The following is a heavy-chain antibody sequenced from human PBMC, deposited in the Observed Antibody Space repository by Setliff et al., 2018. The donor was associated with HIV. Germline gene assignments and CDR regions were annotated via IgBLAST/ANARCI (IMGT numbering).Heavy chain of an antibody. J-gene: IGHJ4*02. Sequence: EASVKVSCKASGYIFTSYAISWVRQAPGQGLEWMGWISAYNGNTNYAQKFQGRVTMTTDIATSTAYMELRSLRSDDTAVYYCARGAVSYYFDYWGQGTLVTVSS. V-gene: IGHV1-18*01. CDR3: ARGAVSYYFDY. CDR1: GYIFTSYA. CDR2: ISAYNGNT. D-gene: IGHD3-16*01.